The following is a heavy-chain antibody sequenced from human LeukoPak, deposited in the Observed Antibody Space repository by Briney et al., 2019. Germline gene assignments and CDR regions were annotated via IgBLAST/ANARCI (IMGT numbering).Heavy chain of an antibody. CDR3: ARGPSAYPKCFDY. CDR2: IWYDGSNK. D-gene: IGHD5-12*01. CDR1: GFTFSSYG. Sequence: GRSLRLSCAASGFTFSSYGVHWVRQAPGKGLEWVAVIWYDGSNKYYADSVKGRFTISRDNSKNTLYLQMNSLRAEDTAVYYCARGPSAYPKCFDYWGQGTLVTVSS. J-gene: IGHJ4*02. V-gene: IGHV3-33*08.